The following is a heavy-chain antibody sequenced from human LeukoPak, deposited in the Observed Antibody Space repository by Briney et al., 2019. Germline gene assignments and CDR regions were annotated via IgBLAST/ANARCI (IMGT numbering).Heavy chain of an antibody. Sequence: GGSLRLSCAASGFTFDDYAMHWVRQAPGKGLEWVSGISWNSDSIDYADSVKGRFTISRDNAKNSLYLQMNSLRAGDMALYYCAKGGGGRLIYYYYMDVWGKGTTVTVSS. J-gene: IGHJ6*03. CDR3: AKGGGGRLIYYYYMDV. V-gene: IGHV3-9*03. CDR2: ISWNSDSI. CDR1: GFTFDDYA. D-gene: IGHD3-16*01.